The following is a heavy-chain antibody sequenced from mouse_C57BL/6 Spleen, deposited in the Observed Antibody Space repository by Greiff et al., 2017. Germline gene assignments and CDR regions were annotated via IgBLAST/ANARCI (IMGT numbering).Heavy chain of an antibody. V-gene: IGHV1-64*01. CDR3: AGSAQDAMDY. D-gene: IGHD3-1*01. CDR2: IHPNSGST. Sequence: VQLQQPGAELVKPGASVKLSCKASGYTFTSYWMHWVKQRPGQGLEWIGTIHPNSGSTNYNEKFKSKATLTVDKSSSTAYMQLSSLTSEDSAVYCCAGSAQDAMDYWGQGTSVTVSS. CDR1: GYTFTSYW. J-gene: IGHJ4*01.